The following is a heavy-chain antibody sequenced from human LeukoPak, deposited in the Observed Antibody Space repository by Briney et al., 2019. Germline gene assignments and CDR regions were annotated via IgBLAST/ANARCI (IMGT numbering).Heavy chain of an antibody. CDR3: ARDGRYYDSSGYYFNDY. Sequence: GSLRLSCAASGFTFSSYWMSWVRQAPGKGLEWVANIKQDGSEKYYVDSVKGRFTISRDNAKNSLYLQMNSLRAEDTAVYYCARDGRYYDSSGYYFNDYWGQGTLVTVSS. CDR1: GFTFSSYW. V-gene: IGHV3-7*03. D-gene: IGHD3-22*01. J-gene: IGHJ4*02. CDR2: IKQDGSEK.